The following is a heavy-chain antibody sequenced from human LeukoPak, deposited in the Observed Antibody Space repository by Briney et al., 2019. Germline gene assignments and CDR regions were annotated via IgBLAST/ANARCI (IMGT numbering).Heavy chain of an antibody. Sequence: SETLSLTCAVYGGSFSGYYWSWIRQPPGKGLEWIGYIYYSGSTNYNPSLKSRVTISVETSKNQFSLKLSSVTAADTAVYYCARAAQWELRFDPWGQGTLVTVSS. CDR1: GGSFSGYY. CDR2: IYYSGST. CDR3: ARAAQWELRFDP. D-gene: IGHD1-26*01. V-gene: IGHV4-59*01. J-gene: IGHJ5*02.